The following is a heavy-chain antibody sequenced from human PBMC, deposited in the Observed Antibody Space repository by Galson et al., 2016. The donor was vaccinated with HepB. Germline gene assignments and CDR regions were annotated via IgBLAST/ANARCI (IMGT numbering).Heavy chain of an antibody. Sequence: SLRLSRAASGFSFSNYGMHWVRQAPGKGLEWVAVMSYAGSNEYYADSVKGRFTISRDNSKNTLYLQMNSLRAEDTAVYYCAKDRRLLWFGEFNYYMDVWGKGTTVTVSS. D-gene: IGHD3-10*01. CDR1: GFSFSNYG. J-gene: IGHJ6*03. CDR2: MSYAGSNE. V-gene: IGHV3-30*18. CDR3: AKDRRLLWFGEFNYYMDV.